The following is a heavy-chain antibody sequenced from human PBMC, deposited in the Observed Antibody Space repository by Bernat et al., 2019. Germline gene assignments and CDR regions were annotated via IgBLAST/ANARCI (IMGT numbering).Heavy chain of an antibody. D-gene: IGHD4-17*01. CDR3: ASPGLHDYGDLFDY. V-gene: IGHV4-39*01. J-gene: IGHJ4*02. Sequence: QLQLQESGPGLVKPSETLSLTCTVSGGSISSSSYYWGWIRQPPGKGLEWIGSIYYSGSTYYNPSLKCRVTISVDTSKNQFSLKLSSVTAADTAVDYCASPGLHDYGDLFDYWGQGTLVTVSS. CDR2: IYYSGST. CDR1: GGSISSSSYY.